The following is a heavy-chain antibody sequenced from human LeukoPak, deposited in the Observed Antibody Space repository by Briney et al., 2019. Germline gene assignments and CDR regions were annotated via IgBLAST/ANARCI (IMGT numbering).Heavy chain of an antibody. CDR3: ARDLGYRVPGWFDP. D-gene: IGHD3-16*02. Sequence: PSQTLSLTCTVSGGSISSGGYYWSWIRQHPGKGLERIGYIYDSETTYYNPSLKSRVTISGDTSKNQLSLELSSVTAADTAVYYCARDLGYRVPGWFDPWGQGTLVTVSS. J-gene: IGHJ5*02. V-gene: IGHV4-31*03. CDR1: GGSISSGGYY. CDR2: IYDSETT.